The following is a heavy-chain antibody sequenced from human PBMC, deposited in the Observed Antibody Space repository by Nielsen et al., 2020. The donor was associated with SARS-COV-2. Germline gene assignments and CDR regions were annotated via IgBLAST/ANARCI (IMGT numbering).Heavy chain of an antibody. V-gene: IGHV1-3*01. CDR2: INAGNGYT. J-gene: IGHJ4*02. Sequence: ASVKVSRKASGYRFTSYAIHWVRQAPGQGLESMGWINAGNGYTEYSQNFQGRVTITTDTSATTAYMEVRYLKPEDTAVFYCARGGVNGWWDYWGQGTLVTVSS. D-gene: IGHD6-19*01. CDR1: GYRFTSYA. CDR3: ARGGVNGWWDY.